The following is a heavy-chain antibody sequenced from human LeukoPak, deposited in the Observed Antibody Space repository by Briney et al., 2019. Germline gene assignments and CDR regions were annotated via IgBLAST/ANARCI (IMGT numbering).Heavy chain of an antibody. D-gene: IGHD6-19*01. CDR1: GFTFDDYA. CDR2: ISWDGGST. CDR3: AKATYSSGWNDYFDY. V-gene: IGHV3-43D*03. Sequence: GGSLRLSCAASGFTFDDYAMHWVRQAPGKGLEWVSLISWDGGSTYYADSVKGRFTISRDNSKNSLYLQMNSLRAEDTALYYCAKATYSSGWNDYFDYWGQGTLVTVSS. J-gene: IGHJ4*02.